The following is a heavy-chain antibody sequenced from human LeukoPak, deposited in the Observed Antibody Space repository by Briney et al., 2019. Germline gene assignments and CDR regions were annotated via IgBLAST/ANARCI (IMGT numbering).Heavy chain of an antibody. Sequence: PSETLSLTCSIVGGSISNSYQWGWIRQPPGKGLEWIGSISNSGRTNYNPSLKSRVTMSVDTSKNQFSLKLSSVTAADTAVYYCARGRSYGSGSYYTFPFDYWGQGTLVTVSS. CDR3: ARGRSYGSGSYYTFPFDY. CDR1: GGSISNSYQ. J-gene: IGHJ4*02. CDR2: ISNSGRT. D-gene: IGHD3-10*01. V-gene: IGHV4-39*07.